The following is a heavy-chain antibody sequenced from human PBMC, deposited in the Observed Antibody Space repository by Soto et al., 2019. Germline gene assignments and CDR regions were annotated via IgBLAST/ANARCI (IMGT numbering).Heavy chain of an antibody. D-gene: IGHD3-22*01. V-gene: IGHV4-31*03. Sequence: QVQLQESGPGLVKPSQTLSLTCTVSGGSISSGGYYWSWIRQHPGKGLEWIGYIYYSGSTYYNPSLKSRFTISVDTSKNQFSLKLSSVTAADTAVYYCARAPGYDSLFDAAFDIWGQGTMVTVSS. J-gene: IGHJ3*02. CDR3: ARAPGYDSLFDAAFDI. CDR2: IYYSGST. CDR1: GGSISSGGYY.